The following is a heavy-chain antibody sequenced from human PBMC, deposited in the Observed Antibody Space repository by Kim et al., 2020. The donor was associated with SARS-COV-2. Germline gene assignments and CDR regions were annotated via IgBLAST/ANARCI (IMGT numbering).Heavy chain of an antibody. CDR3: ATDYGSEALDY. D-gene: IGHD3-10*01. CDR1: GFTFSSYA. V-gene: IGHV3-30-3*01. Sequence: GGSLRLSCAASGFTFSSYAMHWVRQAPGKGLEWVAVISYDGSNKYYADSVKGRFTISRDNSKNTLYLQMNSLRAEDTAVYYCATDYGSEALDYWGQGTLVTVSS. CDR2: ISYDGSNK. J-gene: IGHJ4*02.